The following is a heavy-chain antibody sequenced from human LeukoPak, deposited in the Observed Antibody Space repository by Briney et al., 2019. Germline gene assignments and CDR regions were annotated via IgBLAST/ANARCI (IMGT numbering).Heavy chain of an antibody. V-gene: IGHV3-23*01. J-gene: IGHJ4*02. D-gene: IGHD2-15*01. CDR2: IGDST. Sequence: GGSLRLSCAASGFTFSSYAMSWVRQAPGEGLEWVSVIGDSTFYQGSVKGRFTISRDSSKNTLYLEMNSLRVEDTAVYYCAKGRGGSSYSTLDSWGQGTLVTVSS. CDR3: AKGRGGSSYSTLDS. CDR1: GFTFSSYA.